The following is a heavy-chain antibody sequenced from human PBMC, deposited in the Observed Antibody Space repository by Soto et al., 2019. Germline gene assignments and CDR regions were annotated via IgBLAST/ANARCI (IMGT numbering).Heavy chain of an antibody. Sequence: QVQLVPSGAEVKKPGASVKVSCKASGYIFTNYYIHWVRQAPGQGLEWMAIINPLPTSGSTNYARKFQGRVTVTRDTSTSTVYLELSSLRSDDTAVYYCARDLAAAAYWGQGTLVTVSS. CDR2: INPLPTSGST. V-gene: IGHV1-46*01. CDR3: ARDLAAAAY. CDR1: GYIFTNYY. D-gene: IGHD6-13*01. J-gene: IGHJ4*02.